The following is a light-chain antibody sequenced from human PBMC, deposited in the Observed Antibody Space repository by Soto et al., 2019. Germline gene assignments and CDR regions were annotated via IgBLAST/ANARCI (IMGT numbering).Light chain of an antibody. CDR2: GAS. CDR3: QQYGGFPIT. V-gene: IGKV3-20*01. Sequence: EIVLTQSPGILSLSPGERASLSCGASQSISSSFLAWYQQKPGQAPRLLIYGASSRATGIPDRFSGGGSGTDFTLTISRLEPGDFAVYFCQQYGGFPITFGQGTRLEI. CDR1: QSISSSF. J-gene: IGKJ5*01.